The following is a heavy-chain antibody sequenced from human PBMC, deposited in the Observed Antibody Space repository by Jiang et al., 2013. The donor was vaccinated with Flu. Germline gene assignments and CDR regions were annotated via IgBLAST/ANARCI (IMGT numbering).Heavy chain of an antibody. Sequence: AISGDSVSSNGAAWNWIRQFPSTGLEWLGRTYFRAKWYNDYAESVKSRISINPDTSKNQFSLHLNDVTPEDTAVYYCARVEDGTDLAGFDSWGQGTLVTVSS. V-gene: IGHV6-1*01. CDR1: GDSVSSNGAA. CDR2: TYFRAKWYN. J-gene: IGHJ4*02. CDR3: ARVEDGTDLAGFDS. D-gene: IGHD4/OR15-4a*01.